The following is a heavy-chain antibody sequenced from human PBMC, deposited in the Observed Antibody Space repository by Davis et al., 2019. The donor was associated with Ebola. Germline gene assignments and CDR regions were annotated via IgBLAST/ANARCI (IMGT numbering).Heavy chain of an antibody. D-gene: IGHD2-21*01. Sequence: GESLKISCAASGFTFSDYYMSWIRQAPGKGLEWISYISSSGSTIFQAASVKGRFTISRDNTKNLLYLQINSLRAEDTAIYICAREAAQCGGDCLDYWGQGTLVTVSS. V-gene: IGHV3-11*04. CDR2: ISSSGSTI. CDR1: GFTFSDYY. CDR3: AREAAQCGGDCLDY. J-gene: IGHJ4*02.